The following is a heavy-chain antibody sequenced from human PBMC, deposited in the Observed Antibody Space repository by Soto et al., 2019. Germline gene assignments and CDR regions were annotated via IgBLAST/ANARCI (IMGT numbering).Heavy chain of an antibody. D-gene: IGHD3-3*01. V-gene: IGHV3-23*01. CDR1: GFTFSNYA. CDR2: ISVSGGST. J-gene: IGHJ5*02. CDR3: AKGQSTYYDFWSRYYDWFDT. Sequence: PXGSLRLSCAASGFTFSNYAMSWVRQAPGKGLEWISTISVSGGSTYYADSVKGRFTISRDNSKNTLYLQMNSLRAEDTAVYYCAKGQSTYYDFWSRYYDWFDTWGQGTLVTVSS.